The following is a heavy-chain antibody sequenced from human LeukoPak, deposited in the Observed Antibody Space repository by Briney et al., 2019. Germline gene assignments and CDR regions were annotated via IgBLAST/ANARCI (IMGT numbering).Heavy chain of an antibody. V-gene: IGHV1-18*01. CDR2: ISAYNGNT. Sequence: ASVKVSCKASGYTFTSYGISWVRQAPGQGLEWMRWISAYNGNTNYAQKLQGRVTMTTDTSTSTAYMELRSLRSDDTAVYYCARILGYCSGGSCYDNWFDPWAREPWSPSPQ. CDR3: ARILGYCSGGSCYDNWFDP. J-gene: IGHJ5*02. D-gene: IGHD2-15*01. CDR1: GYTFTSYG.